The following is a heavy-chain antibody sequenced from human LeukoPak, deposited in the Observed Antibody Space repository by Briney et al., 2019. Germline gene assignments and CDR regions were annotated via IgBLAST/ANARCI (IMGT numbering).Heavy chain of an antibody. CDR1: GFTFSDYY. Sequence: GGSLRLTCAASGFTFSDYYMSWIRQAPGKGLEWVSYISSSISYTNYADSVKGRFTISRDNAKNSLYLQMNSLRAEDTAVYYCARDIWFGEGYFDYWGQGTLVTVSS. D-gene: IGHD3-10*01. CDR3: ARDIWFGEGYFDY. CDR2: ISSSISYT. J-gene: IGHJ4*02. V-gene: IGHV3-11*06.